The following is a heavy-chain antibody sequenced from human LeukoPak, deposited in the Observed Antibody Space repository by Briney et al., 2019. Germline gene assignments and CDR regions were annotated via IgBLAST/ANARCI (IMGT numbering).Heavy chain of an antibody. CDR3: ASDYGSGSYAFDI. CDR2: VNPNSGNT. CDR1: GYTFTSYD. J-gene: IGHJ3*02. Sequence: ASVKVSCKASGYTFTSYDINWVRQATGQGLEWMGWVNPNSGNTGYAQKFQGRVTITRNTSISTAYMELSSLRSEDTAVYYCASDYGSGSYAFDIWGQGTMVTVSS. V-gene: IGHV1-8*03. D-gene: IGHD3-10*01.